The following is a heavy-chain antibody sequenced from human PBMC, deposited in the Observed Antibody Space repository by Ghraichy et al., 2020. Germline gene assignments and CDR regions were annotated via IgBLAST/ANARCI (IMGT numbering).Heavy chain of an antibody. J-gene: IGHJ4*02. D-gene: IGHD3-10*01. CDR1: GGSLSGYY. Sequence: SQTLSLTCAVHGGSLSGYYWSWIRQSLGRGLEWIGEINHRGDTNYSPSFKSRSTITVDTSKNEVSLKLSDVTVADTAVYYCAREVFSSGSPFDLWGQGDLVTVSS. CDR2: INHRGDT. CDR3: AREVFSSGSPFDL. V-gene: IGHV4-34*05.